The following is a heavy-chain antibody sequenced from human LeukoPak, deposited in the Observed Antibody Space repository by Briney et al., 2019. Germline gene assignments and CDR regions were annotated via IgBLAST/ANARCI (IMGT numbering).Heavy chain of an antibody. D-gene: IGHD6-19*01. Sequence: PGGSLRLSCAASGFTFSTYGMHWVRQAPGKGLEWVAGISYDGSTEQYADSVKGRFTISRDNSKNTLNLQMNSLREEDTAVYYCARVAKKGIAVAEVDYWGQGTLVTVSS. CDR2: ISYDGSTE. CDR3: ARVAKKGIAVAEVDY. CDR1: GFTFSTYG. V-gene: IGHV3-30*03. J-gene: IGHJ4*02.